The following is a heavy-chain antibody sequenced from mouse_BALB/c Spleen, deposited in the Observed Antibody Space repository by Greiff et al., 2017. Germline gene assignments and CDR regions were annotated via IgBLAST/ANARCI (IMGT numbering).Heavy chain of an antibody. CDR3: ARRDYYGSSPFAY. V-gene: IGHV1-14*01. Sequence: EVKVVESGPELVKPGASVKMSCKASGYTFTSYVMHWVKQKPGQGLEWIGYINPYNDGTKYNEKFKGKATLTSDKSSSTAYMELSSLTSEDSAVYYCARRDYYGSSPFAYWGQGTLVTVSA. D-gene: IGHD1-1*01. CDR1: GYTFTSYV. CDR2: INPYNDGT. J-gene: IGHJ3*01.